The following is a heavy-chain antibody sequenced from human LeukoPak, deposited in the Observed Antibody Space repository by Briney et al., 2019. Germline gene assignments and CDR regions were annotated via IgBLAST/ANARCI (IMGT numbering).Heavy chain of an antibody. Sequence: GASVKVSCKASGYTFTGYYMHWVRQAPGQGLEWMGWINPNSGGTNYAQKFQGRVTMTRDTSISTAYMELSRLRSDDTAVYYCARGTTVTTPNGVYYYGMDVWGQGTTVTVSS. J-gene: IGHJ6*02. CDR2: INPNSGGT. CDR1: GYTFTGYY. CDR3: ARGTTVTTPNGVYYYGMDV. V-gene: IGHV1-2*02. D-gene: IGHD4-11*01.